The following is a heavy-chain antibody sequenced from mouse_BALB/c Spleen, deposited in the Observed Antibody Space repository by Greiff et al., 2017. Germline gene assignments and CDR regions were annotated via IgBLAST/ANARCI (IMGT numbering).Heavy chain of an antibody. CDR2: INPSTGYT. Sequence: QVQLQQSGAELAKPGASVKMSCKASGYTFTSYWMHWVKQRPGQGLEWIGYINPSTGYTEYNQKFKDKATLTADKSSSTAYMQLSSLTSEDSAVYYCARWGGLLYYFDYWGQGTTLTVSS. D-gene: IGHD2-1*01. CDR1: GYTFTSYW. V-gene: IGHV1-7*01. J-gene: IGHJ2*01. CDR3: ARWGGLLYYFDY.